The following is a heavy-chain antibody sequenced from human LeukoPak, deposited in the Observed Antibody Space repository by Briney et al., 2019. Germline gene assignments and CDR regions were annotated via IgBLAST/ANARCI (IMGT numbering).Heavy chain of an antibody. V-gene: IGHV4-39*07. CDR2: IYYSGST. D-gene: IGHD3-3*01. Sequence: SETLSLTCTVSGGSISSSSYYWGWIRQPPGKGLEWIGSIYYSGSTYYNPSLKSRVTISVDTSKNQFSLKLSSVTAADTAVYYCAGGNDFWSGSSDYWGQGTLVTVSS. CDR3: AGGNDFWSGSSDY. CDR1: GGSISSSSYY. J-gene: IGHJ4*02.